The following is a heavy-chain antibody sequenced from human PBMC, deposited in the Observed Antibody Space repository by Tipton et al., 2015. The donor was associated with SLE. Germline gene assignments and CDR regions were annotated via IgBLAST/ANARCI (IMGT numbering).Heavy chain of an antibody. Sequence: GSLRLSCVASGFTFSSYWIHWVRQAPGKGLVWVSRIENDGSSTRYADSVKGRLTISRDNAKNTVYLQMNSLRVEDTAVYYCARVLRGGLRSFDSWGQGTLVTVSS. CDR1: GFTFSSYW. D-gene: IGHD4-17*01. CDR3: ARVLRGGLRSFDS. CDR2: IENDGSST. V-gene: IGHV3-74*01. J-gene: IGHJ4*02.